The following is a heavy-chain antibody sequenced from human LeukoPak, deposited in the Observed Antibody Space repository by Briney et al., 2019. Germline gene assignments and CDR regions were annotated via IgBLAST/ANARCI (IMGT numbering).Heavy chain of an antibody. CDR1: GFNFEICS. Sequence: GGSLRLSCEASGFNFEICSMNWVRQAPGKGLEWVSSISSSSNFIYYADSVKGRFTISRDNAKNSLYLQMSSLRVEDTAVYYCARDATLVAFDYWGQGTLVSVSS. D-gene: IGHD4/OR15-4a*01. CDR2: ISSSSNFI. J-gene: IGHJ4*02. CDR3: ARDATLVAFDY. V-gene: IGHV3-21*01.